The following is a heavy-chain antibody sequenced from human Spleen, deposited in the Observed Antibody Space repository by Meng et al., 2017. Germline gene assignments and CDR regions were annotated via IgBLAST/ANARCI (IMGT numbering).Heavy chain of an antibody. V-gene: IGHV1-18*01. CDR1: GYTFTSYG. Sequence: GGSLRLSCKASGYTFTSYGISWVRQAPGQGLEWMGWISAYNGNTNYAQKLQGRVTMTTDTSTSTAYMELRSLRSDDTAVYFCVRDEDISAAGYLFGNYWGQGTLVTVSS. D-gene: IGHD6-13*01. CDR2: ISAYNGNT. J-gene: IGHJ4*02. CDR3: VRDEDISAAGYLFGNY.